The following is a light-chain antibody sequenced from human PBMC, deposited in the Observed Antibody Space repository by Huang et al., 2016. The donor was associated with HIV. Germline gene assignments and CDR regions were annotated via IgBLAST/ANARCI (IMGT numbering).Light chain of an antibody. Sequence: DVVMTQSPDSLAVSLGERATINCKSSQSVSYSSNNKHYLAWYQQKPGHPPKLLIYWASTRESGVPDRFSGSGSGTNFTLTISNLQAEDVAVYYCHQYCGDFWSFGQGTKVEIK. CDR2: WAS. CDR1: QSVSYSSNNKHY. V-gene: IGKV4-1*01. CDR3: HQYCGDFWS. J-gene: IGKJ1*01.